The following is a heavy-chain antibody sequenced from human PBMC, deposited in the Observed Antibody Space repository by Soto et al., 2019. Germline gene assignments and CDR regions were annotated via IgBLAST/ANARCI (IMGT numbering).Heavy chain of an antibody. CDR2: IYYSGST. D-gene: IGHD3-10*01. CDR3: ARDPSGSGSYFDY. J-gene: IGHJ4*02. V-gene: IGHV4-31*03. Sequence: QVQLQESGPGPVKPSQTLSLTCTVSGGSISSGGYYWSWIRQHPGKVLEWIGYIYYSGSTYYNPSLKSRVTISVDTSKNQFSLKLSSVTAADTAVYYCARDPSGSGSYFDYWGQGTLVTVSS. CDR1: GGSISSGGYY.